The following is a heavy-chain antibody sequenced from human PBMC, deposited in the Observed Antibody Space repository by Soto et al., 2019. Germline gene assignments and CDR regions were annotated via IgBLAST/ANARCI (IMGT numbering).Heavy chain of an antibody. CDR1: GYSFTNYG. V-gene: IGHV1-18*01. D-gene: IGHD6-19*01. J-gene: IGHJ6*03. CDR2: ISGFNGNT. CDR3: ARDRGVAPPVAGNTHYYYSMDV. Sequence: QDQLVQSGAEVKKPGASVTVSCKASGYSFTNYGITWVRQAPGQGLEGMGWISGFNGNTHYAQKPQGRVTMTTDATTSTAYMELRSLRSDDTAVYYCARDRGVAPPVAGNTHYYYSMDVWGKGTTVTVSS.